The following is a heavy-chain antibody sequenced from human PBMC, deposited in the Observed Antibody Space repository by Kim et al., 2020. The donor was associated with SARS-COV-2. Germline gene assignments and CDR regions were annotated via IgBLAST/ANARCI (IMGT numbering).Heavy chain of an antibody. V-gene: IGHV4-39*01. CDR1: GGSISSSSYY. Sequence: SETLYLTCTVSGGSISSSSYYWGWIRQPPGKGLEWIGSIYYSGNTYYNPSLKSRVSISLDTSKNQFSLKLSSVTAADTAVYYCARHQRDGYNLVYWGQGTLVTVSS. CDR2: IYYSGNT. CDR3: ARHQRDGYNLVY. J-gene: IGHJ4*02. D-gene: IGHD5-12*01.